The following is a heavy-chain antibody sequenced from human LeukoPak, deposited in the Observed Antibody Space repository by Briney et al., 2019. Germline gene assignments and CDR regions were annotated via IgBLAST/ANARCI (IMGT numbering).Heavy chain of an antibody. CDR1: GFTFSSYW. CDR3: AREAARSGWFGEFGIDY. J-gene: IGHJ4*02. Sequence: PGGSLRLSCAASGFTFSSYWMSWVRQAPGKGLEWVANIKQDGSEKYYVDSVKGRFTISRDNAKNSLYLQMNSLRAEDTAVYYCAREAARSGWFGEFGIDYWGQGTLVTVSS. D-gene: IGHD3-10*01. CDR2: IKQDGSEK. V-gene: IGHV3-7*01.